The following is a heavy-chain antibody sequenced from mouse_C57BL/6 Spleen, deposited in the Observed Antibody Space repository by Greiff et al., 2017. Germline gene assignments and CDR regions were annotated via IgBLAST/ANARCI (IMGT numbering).Heavy chain of an antibody. CDR3: ARDSSSLYWYFDV. V-gene: IGHV1-53*01. D-gene: IGHD1-1*01. Sequence: QVQLQQPGTELVKPGASVKLSCKASGYTFTSYWMHWVKQRPGQGLEWIGNINPSNGGTNYNEKFKSKATLTVDKSTSTAYMQLSSLTSEDSAVYYCARDSSSLYWYFDVWGTGTTVTVSS. CDR1: GYTFTSYW. CDR2: INPSNGGT. J-gene: IGHJ1*03.